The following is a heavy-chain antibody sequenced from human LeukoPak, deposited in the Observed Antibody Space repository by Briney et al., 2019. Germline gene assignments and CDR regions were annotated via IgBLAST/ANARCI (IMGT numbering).Heavy chain of an antibody. D-gene: IGHD7-27*01. CDR1: GINLSGYW. CDR2: IRSDGDNT. J-gene: IGHJ3*02. V-gene: IGHV3-74*01. CDR3: ARGGRKLGDAFDI. Sequence: GGSLRLSCEASGINLSGYWMHWVRQTPGMGLVWVSRIRSDGDNTRYEDSVKGRFTISRDNAKNTLYMQMNSLRGEDTAVYYCARGGRKLGDAFDIWGQGTLVTVS.